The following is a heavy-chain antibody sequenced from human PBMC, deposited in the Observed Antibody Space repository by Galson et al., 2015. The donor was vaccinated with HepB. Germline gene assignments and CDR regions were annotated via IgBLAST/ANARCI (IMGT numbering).Heavy chain of an antibody. CDR1: GFTFSDSW. CDR3: ARGVAGRLGWFDP. CDR2: INSDGSST. V-gene: IGHV3-74*01. Sequence: SLRLSCAASGFTFSDSWMHWVRQAPGKGLVWVSRINSDGSSTSYADSVKGRFTISRDNARNTLYLQMNSLRAEDTAVYYCARGVAGRLGWFDPWGQGTLVTVSS. D-gene: IGHD6-6*01. J-gene: IGHJ5*02.